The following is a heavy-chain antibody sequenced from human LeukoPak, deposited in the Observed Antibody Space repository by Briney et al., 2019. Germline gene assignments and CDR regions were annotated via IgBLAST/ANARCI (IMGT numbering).Heavy chain of an antibody. CDR1: GFTFSSYG. J-gene: IGHJ4*02. D-gene: IGHD4-17*01. CDR3: AKRIYGDYGKYYFDY. Sequence: PGGSLRLSCGASGFTFSSYGMHWVRQAPGKGLEWVAFIRYDGSNKYYADSVKGRFTISRDNSKNTLYLQMNSLGAEDTAVYYCAKRIYGDYGKYYFDYWGQGTLVTVSS. CDR2: IRYDGSNK. V-gene: IGHV3-30*02.